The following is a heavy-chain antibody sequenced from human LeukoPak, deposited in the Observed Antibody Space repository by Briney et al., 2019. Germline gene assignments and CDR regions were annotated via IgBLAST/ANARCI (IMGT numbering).Heavy chain of an antibody. CDR2: FYVGGAT. D-gene: IGHD3-3*01. J-gene: IGHJ4*02. CDR1: GFSVTNNY. CDR3: ARKRSGYCFDY. V-gene: IGHV3-53*01. Sequence: PGGSLRLSCAVSGFSVTNNYMSWVRQAPGKGLEWVSVFYVGGATYYADSVKGRFTISRDNSENTLYLQMKSLRAEDTAVYYCARKRSGYCFDYWGQGALVTVSS.